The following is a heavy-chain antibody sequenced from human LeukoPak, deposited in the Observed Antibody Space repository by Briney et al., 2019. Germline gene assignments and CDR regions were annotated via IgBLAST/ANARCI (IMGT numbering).Heavy chain of an antibody. CDR2: INPSGGST. Sequence: ASVKVSCKVSGYTFTSYYMHWVRQAPGQGLEWMGIINPSGGSTSYAQKFQGRVTMTRDTSTSTVYMELSSLRSEDTAVYYCARGGGITIFGVVIMREYFQHWGQGTLVTVSS. V-gene: IGHV1-46*03. D-gene: IGHD3-3*01. J-gene: IGHJ1*01. CDR1: GYTFTSYY. CDR3: ARGGGITIFGVVIMREYFQH.